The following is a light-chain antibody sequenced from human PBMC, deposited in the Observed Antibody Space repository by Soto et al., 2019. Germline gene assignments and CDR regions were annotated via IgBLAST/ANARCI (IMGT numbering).Light chain of an antibody. CDR2: DVS. Sequence: QSALTQPASVSGSPGQSIAISCTGVRTDVADGYDYVSWYQQHPGQAPQLIIYDVSNRPSGVSDRFSGSKSGNTASLTIYGLQAEDEAKYYSPSNKNTPPFYVFETGTKVTAL. V-gene: IGLV2-14*03. CDR1: RTDVADGYDY. J-gene: IGLJ1*01. CDR3: PSNKNTPPFYV.